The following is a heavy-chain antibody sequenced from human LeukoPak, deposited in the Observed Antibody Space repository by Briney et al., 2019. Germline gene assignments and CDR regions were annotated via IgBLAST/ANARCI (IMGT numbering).Heavy chain of an antibody. CDR2: INHSGST. D-gene: IGHD4-17*01. CDR1: GGSFSGYY. Sequence: SETLSLTCAVYGGSFSGYYWSWIRQPPGKGLEWIGEINHSGSTNYNPSLKSRVTISVDTSKNQFSLKLSSVTAADTAVYYCARGPEYGDYSDYWGQGTLVTVSS. CDR3: ARGPEYGDYSDY. J-gene: IGHJ4*02. V-gene: IGHV4-34*01.